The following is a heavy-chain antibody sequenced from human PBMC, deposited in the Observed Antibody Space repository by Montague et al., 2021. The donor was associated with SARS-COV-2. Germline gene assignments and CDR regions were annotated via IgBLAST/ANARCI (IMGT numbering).Heavy chain of an antibody. CDR1: GFTLSNYD. Sequence: SLRLSCPVSGFTLSNYDMHWVRQATGKGPEWVSAIGPAGDTYYPGSVKGRFIISREDAKSSLYLQMNDLRAGDTAVYYCARGWGGSPFYYYFYGMVVWGQGTTVTVS. CDR3: ARGWGGSPFYYYFYGMVV. CDR2: IGPAGDT. V-gene: IGHV3-13*01. D-gene: IGHD3-16*01. J-gene: IGHJ6*02.